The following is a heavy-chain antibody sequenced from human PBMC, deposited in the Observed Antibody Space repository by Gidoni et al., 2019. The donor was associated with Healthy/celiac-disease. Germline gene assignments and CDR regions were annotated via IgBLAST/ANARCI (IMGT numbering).Heavy chain of an antibody. CDR2: ISGSGGST. CDR1: GFTFSSYA. CDR3: AKPHKDIVVVPAAIYD. J-gene: IGHJ4*02. Sequence: EVQLLESGGGLVQPGGSLRLSCAASGFTFSSYAMSWVRQAPGKGLEWVSAISGSGGSTYYADSVKGRFTISRDNSKNTLYLQMNSLRAEDTAVYYGAKPHKDIVVVPAAIYDWGQGTLVTVSS. D-gene: IGHD2-2*02. V-gene: IGHV3-23*01.